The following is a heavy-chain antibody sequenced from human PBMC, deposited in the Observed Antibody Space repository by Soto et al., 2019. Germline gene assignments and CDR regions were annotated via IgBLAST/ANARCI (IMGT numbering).Heavy chain of an antibody. D-gene: IGHD3-16*02. CDR1: GGSFSGYY. Sequence: QVQLQQWGAGLLKPSETLSLTCAVYGGSFSGYYWSWIRQPPGKGLEWIGEINHSGSTNYNPSLKSRVTISVDTSKNQFSLKLSSVTAADTAVSYCARGNPYYDYVWGSYRRNTFDIWGQGTMVTVSS. V-gene: IGHV4-34*01. CDR2: INHSGST. CDR3: ARGNPYYDYVWGSYRRNTFDI. J-gene: IGHJ3*02.